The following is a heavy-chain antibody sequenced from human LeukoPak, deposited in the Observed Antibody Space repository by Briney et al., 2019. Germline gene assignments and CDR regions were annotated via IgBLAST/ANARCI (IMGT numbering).Heavy chain of an antibody. CDR3: ASSITLIRGVIIAAYDDFDY. CDR1: GFTFSDYY. D-gene: IGHD3-10*01. CDR2: ISSSGSTI. J-gene: IGHJ4*02. V-gene: IGHV3-11*04. Sequence: PGGSLRLTCADSGFTFSDYYMSWIRQAPGKGLEWVSYISSSGSTIYYADSVKGRFTISRDNAKNSLYLQMNSLRAEDTAVYFCASSITLIRGVIIAAYDDFDYWGQGTLVTVSS.